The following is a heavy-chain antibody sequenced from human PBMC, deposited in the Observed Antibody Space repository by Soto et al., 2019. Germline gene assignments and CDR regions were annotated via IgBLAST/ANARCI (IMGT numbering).Heavy chain of an antibody. V-gene: IGHV1-2*02. J-gene: IGHJ4*02. CDR2: INPNSGGT. D-gene: IGHD5-18*01. CDR3: ARDQKNSYVYYDFDY. Sequence: ASVRVSCKASGYTFTGYYMHWVRQAPGQGLEWMGWINPNSGGTNYAQKFQGRVTMTRDTSISTAYMELSRLRSDDTAVYYCARDQKNSYVYYDFDYWGQGTLVTVSS. CDR1: GYTFTGYY.